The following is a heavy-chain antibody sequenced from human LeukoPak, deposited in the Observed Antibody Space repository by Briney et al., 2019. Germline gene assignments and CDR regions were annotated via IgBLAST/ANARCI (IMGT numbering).Heavy chain of an antibody. CDR3: ARDAPHAGWFDP. D-gene: IGHD1-1*01. J-gene: IGHJ5*02. CDR1: GGSISSSSYY. Sequence: PPETLSLTCTVSGGSISSSSYYWGWIRQPPGKGLEWIGSIYYSGSTYYNPSLKSRVTISVDTSKNQFSLKLSSVTAADTAVYYCARDAPHAGWFDPWGQGTLVTVSS. V-gene: IGHV4-39*07. CDR2: IYYSGST.